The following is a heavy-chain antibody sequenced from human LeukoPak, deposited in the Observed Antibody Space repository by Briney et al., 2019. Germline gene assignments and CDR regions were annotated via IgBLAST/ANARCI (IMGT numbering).Heavy chain of an antibody. J-gene: IGHJ4*02. D-gene: IGHD3-22*01. CDR1: GGSISITSYY. V-gene: IGHV4-39*07. Sequence: PSETLSLTCTVSGGSISITSYYWGWIRQPPGKGLEWIGSMYSSGSTYYNPSLKSRVTISVDTSKNQFSLKLSSVTAADTAVYYCAREYYYDSSGYYLDYWGQGTLVTVSS. CDR2: MYSSGST. CDR3: AREYYYDSSGYYLDY.